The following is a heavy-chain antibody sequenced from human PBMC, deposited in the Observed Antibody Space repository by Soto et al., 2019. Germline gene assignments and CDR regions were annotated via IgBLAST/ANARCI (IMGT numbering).Heavy chain of an antibody. D-gene: IGHD3-10*01. CDR3: AKDKVWFGEDVYAFDI. Sequence: EVQLLESGGGLVQPGGSLRLSCAASGFTFSSYAMSWVRQAPGKGLEWVSAISGSGGSTYYADSVKGRFTISRDNSKNTLYLQMNSLRAEDTAVYYCAKDKVWFGEDVYAFDIWGQGTMVTVSS. V-gene: IGHV3-23*01. J-gene: IGHJ3*02. CDR1: GFTFSSYA. CDR2: ISGSGGST.